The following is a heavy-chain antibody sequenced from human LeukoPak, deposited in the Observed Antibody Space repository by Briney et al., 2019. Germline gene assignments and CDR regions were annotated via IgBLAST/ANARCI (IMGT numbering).Heavy chain of an antibody. D-gene: IGHD3-3*01. CDR2: FDPEAGET. CDR1: GYTLTELS. V-gene: IGHV1-24*01. J-gene: IGHJ4*02. Sequence: ASVKVSCKVSGYTLTELSMHWVRQAPGKGLEWMGGFDPEAGETIYAQKFQGRVTMTEDTSTDTAYMELSSLRSEDTAVYYCATGRITIFGVVPYYFDYWGQGTLVTVSS. CDR3: ATGRITIFGVVPYYFDY.